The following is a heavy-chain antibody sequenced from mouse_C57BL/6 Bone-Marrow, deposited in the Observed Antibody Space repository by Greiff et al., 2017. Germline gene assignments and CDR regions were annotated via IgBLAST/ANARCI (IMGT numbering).Heavy chain of an antibody. J-gene: IGHJ1*03. CDR1: GYTFTDYY. D-gene: IGHD1-1*01. CDR2: INPYNGGT. Sequence: EVQRVESGPVLVKPGASVKMSCKASGYTFTDYYMNWVKQSHGKSLEWIGVINPYNGGTSYNQKFKGKATLTVDKSSSTAYMELNSLTSEDSAVYYCAPITTVVAPYFDVWGTGTTVTVSS. CDR3: APITTVVAPYFDV. V-gene: IGHV1-19*01.